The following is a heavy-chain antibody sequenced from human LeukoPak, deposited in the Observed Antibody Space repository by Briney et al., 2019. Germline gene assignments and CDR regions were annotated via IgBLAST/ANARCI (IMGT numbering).Heavy chain of an antibody. Sequence: GESLKISCKGSGYSFISYWIGWVRQMPGKGLEWMGIIYPGDSETRYSPPFQGQVTFSADKSISTAYLQWSSLKASDTGIYYCARRHPYCSGGNCDSSWFDPWGQGTLVTVSS. D-gene: IGHD2-15*01. CDR3: ARRHPYCSGGNCDSSWFDP. CDR1: GYSFISYW. J-gene: IGHJ5*02. CDR2: IYPGDSET. V-gene: IGHV5-51*01.